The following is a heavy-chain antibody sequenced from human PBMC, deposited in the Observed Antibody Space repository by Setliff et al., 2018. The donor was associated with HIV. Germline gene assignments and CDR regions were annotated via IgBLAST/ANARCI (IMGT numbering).Heavy chain of an antibody. D-gene: IGHD2-8*02. J-gene: IGHJ4*02. CDR2: ISSGGEIM. CDR3: AKSLLVAGNDY. CDR1: GFTFSSYA. Sequence: TGGSLRLSCAASGFTFSSYAMTWVRQAPGKGLEWVSAISSGGEIMFYADSVKGRFTISRDNSKNTLYQQMISLRADDTAVYYCAKSLLVAGNDYWGQGTLVTVSS. V-gene: IGHV3-23*01.